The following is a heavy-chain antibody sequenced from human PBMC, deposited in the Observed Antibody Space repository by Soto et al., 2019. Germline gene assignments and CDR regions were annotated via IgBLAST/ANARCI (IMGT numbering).Heavy chain of an antibody. CDR1: GYTFTSYG. CDR2: INPSGGST. Sequence: GASVKVSCKASGYTFTSYGISWVRQAPGQGLEWMGIINPSGGSTSYAQKFQGRVTMTRDTSTSTVYMELSSLRSEDTAVYYCARDLRFLEWIPSLYDQCMDVWGQGTTVTVSS. V-gene: IGHV1-46*01. D-gene: IGHD3-3*01. J-gene: IGHJ6*02. CDR3: ARDLRFLEWIPSLYDQCMDV.